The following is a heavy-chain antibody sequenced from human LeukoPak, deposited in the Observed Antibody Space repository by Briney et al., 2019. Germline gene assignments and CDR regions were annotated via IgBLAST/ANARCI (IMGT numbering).Heavy chain of an antibody. CDR2: INHSGST. D-gene: IGHD4-17*01. Sequence: PSETLSLTCAVYGGSFSGYYWSWIRQPPGKGLEWIGEINHSGSTNYNPSLKSQVTISVDTSKNQFSLKLSSVTAADTAVYYCATDYGPSSLTLGYWGQGTLVTVSS. CDR1: GGSFSGYY. CDR3: ATDYGPSSLTLGY. V-gene: IGHV4-34*01. J-gene: IGHJ4*02.